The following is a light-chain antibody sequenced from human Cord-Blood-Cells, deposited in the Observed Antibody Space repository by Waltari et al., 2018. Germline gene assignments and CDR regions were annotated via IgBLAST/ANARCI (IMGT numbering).Light chain of an antibody. CDR2: QDS. CDR3: QAWDSSTAV. V-gene: IGLV3-1*01. CDR1: KLGDKY. Sequence: SYELTQPPSVSVSPGQTASITCSGDKLGDKYACWYQQKPGQSPVLVIYQDSKRPSGIPERFSGSNSGNTATLTISGTQARDGADYDCQAWDSSTAVFGGGTKLTVL. J-gene: IGLJ3*02.